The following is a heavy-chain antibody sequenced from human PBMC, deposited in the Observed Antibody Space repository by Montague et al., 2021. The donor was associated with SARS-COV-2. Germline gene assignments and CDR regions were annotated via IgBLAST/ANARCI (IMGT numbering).Heavy chain of an antibody. Sequence: SLRLSCAASGFTFSSRSMMWVRQAPGKGLEWVSSISSSSSYIYYADSVKGRFTISRDNANNSLYLQMNSLRAEDTAVYFCVRRGTSSSWSRDAFDIWGQGTMVTVSS. V-gene: IGHV3-21*01. CDR2: ISSSSSYI. CDR3: VRRGTSSSWSRDAFDI. CDR1: GFTFSSRS. D-gene: IGHD6-13*01. J-gene: IGHJ3*02.